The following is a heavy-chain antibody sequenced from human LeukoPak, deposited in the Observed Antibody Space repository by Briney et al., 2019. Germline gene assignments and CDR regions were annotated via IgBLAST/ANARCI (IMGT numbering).Heavy chain of an antibody. V-gene: IGHV3-74*01. CDR1: GFTFSSYW. D-gene: IGHD6-6*01. Sequence: GGSLRLSCAASGFTFSSYWMHWVRQAPGKGLVWVSRINSDGSSTSYADSVKGRFTISRDNAKNTLYLQMNSLRAEDTAVYHCASIAARRPSDYWGQGTLVTVSS. CDR2: INSDGSST. J-gene: IGHJ4*02. CDR3: ASIAARRPSDY.